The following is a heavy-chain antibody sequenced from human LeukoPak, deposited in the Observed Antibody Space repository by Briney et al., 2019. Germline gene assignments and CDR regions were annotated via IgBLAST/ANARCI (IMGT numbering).Heavy chain of an antibody. V-gene: IGHV1-18*01. CDR2: ISAYNGNT. J-gene: IGHJ5*02. CDR1: GYTFTSYG. CDR3: ARATRVAGTGFDP. Sequence: ASVTVSCKASGYTFTSYGISWVRQAPGQGLEWMGWISAYNGNTIYAQKLQGRVTMTTDTSTSTAYMELRSLRSDDTAVYYCARATRVAGTGFDPWGQGTLVTVSS.